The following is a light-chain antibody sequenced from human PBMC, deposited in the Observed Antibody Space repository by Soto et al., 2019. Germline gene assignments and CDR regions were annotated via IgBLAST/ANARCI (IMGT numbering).Light chain of an antibody. V-gene: IGKV3-15*01. J-gene: IGKJ2*01. Sequence: EIVMTQSPATLSVSPGERATLSCRASQSVSSNLAWYQQKPGQVPRLLIYGASTRAANIPARFSGSGSGTEFTLTISSLQSEDFAVYYCQRYNNWPYTFGQGTKLEIK. CDR3: QRYNNWPYT. CDR1: QSVSSN. CDR2: GAS.